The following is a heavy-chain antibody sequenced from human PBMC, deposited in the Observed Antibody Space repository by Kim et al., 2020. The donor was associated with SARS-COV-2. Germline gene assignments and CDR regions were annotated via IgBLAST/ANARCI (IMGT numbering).Heavy chain of an antibody. CDR1: GFTFSSYA. J-gene: IGHJ4*02. Sequence: GGSLRLSCAASGFTFSSYAMSWVRQAPGKGLEWVSAISGSGGSTYYADSVKGRFTISRDNSKNTLYLQMNSLRAEDTAVYYCAKGGAAVAGTASLGGVLFFAEDFDYWGQGTLVTVSS. D-gene: IGHD6-19*01. CDR2: ISGSGGST. V-gene: IGHV3-23*01. CDR3: AKGGAAVAGTASLGGVLFFAEDFDY.